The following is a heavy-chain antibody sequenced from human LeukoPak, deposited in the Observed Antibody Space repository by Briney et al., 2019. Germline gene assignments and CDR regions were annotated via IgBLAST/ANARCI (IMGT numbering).Heavy chain of an antibody. CDR1: GFTFDDYA. Sequence: PGGSLRLSCAASGFTFDDYAMHWVRQAPGKGLEWVSGISWNSGSIGYADSVKGRFTISRDNAKNPLYLQMNSLRAEDMALYYCAKEGGSSDGYNFFDYWGQGTLVTVSS. CDR3: AKEGGSSDGYNFFDY. V-gene: IGHV3-9*03. D-gene: IGHD5-24*01. CDR2: ISWNSGSI. J-gene: IGHJ4*02.